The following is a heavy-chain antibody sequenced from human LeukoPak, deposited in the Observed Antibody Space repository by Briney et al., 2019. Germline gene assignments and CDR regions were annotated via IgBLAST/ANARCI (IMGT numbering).Heavy chain of an antibody. D-gene: IGHD3-10*01. CDR2: IYYTGST. J-gene: IGHJ4*02. Sequence: SETLSLTCTVSGGSISNYYWNWIRQAPGKGLEWIGYIYYTGSTNKNPSLKSRVTMSVDTSKNQFSLNLKSVTPEDTAVYYCARLWFGELLVDYWGQGTLVTVSS. CDR3: ARLWFGELLVDY. CDR1: GGSISNYY. V-gene: IGHV4-59*01.